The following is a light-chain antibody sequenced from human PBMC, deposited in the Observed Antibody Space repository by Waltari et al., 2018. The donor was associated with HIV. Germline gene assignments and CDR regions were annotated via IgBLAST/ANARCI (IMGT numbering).Light chain of an antibody. CDR1: QGSSSA. CDR2: DAS. Sequence: AIQLTQSPSSLSASVGDRVPITCRASQGSSSALAWNQQKPGQDPKLLVYDASSLESGVPSRFSGSGSGTDFTLTISSLQPEDFATYYCQQFNSYLLTFGGGNKVEIK. J-gene: IGKJ4*01. CDR3: QQFNSYLLT. V-gene: IGKV1-13*02.